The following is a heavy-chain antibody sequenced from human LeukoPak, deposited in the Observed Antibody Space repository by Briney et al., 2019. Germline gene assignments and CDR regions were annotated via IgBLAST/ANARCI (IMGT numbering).Heavy chain of an antibody. V-gene: IGHV5-51*01. CDR1: GYSFPSYC. CDR3: AIQRGASGTVNWFDP. D-gene: IGHD3-10*01. CDR2: VYSVDSDT. J-gene: IGHJ5*02. Sequence: GDSLQIPCETSGYSFPSYCIGGARSRPGPGMEWVGAVYSVDSDTLYSPSFQGQVAISADRSIRTACLKWNSLKASDTGMYYSAIQRGASGTVNWFDPWGQGTLVTVSS.